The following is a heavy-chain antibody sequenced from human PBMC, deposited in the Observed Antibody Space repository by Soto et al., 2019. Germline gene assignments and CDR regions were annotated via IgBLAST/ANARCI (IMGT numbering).Heavy chain of an antibody. V-gene: IGHV3-33*01. CDR3: ARGVVTYFDY. D-gene: IGHD3-22*01. Sequence: PGGSLRLSSAASGFTFSSYGMHWVRQAPGKGLEWVAVIWYDGSNKYYADSVKGRFTISRDNSKNTLYLQMNNLRAEDTAVYYCARGVVTYFDYWGQGTLVTVSS. CDR2: IWYDGSNK. CDR1: GFTFSSYG. J-gene: IGHJ4*02.